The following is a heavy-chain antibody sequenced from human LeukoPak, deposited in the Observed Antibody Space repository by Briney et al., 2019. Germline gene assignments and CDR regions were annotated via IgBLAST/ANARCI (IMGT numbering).Heavy chain of an antibody. D-gene: IGHD3-10*01. CDR3: ARVPHYYFGYGYFDS. CDR2: IDQSGTT. J-gene: IGHJ4*02. CDR1: GGSFSGYY. Sequence: PSETLSLTCVAYGGSFSGYYWSWIRQPPGKGLEWIGEIDQSGTTNYNPSLKSRVSISVDTSKKQFSPTLTSMTAADTAVYYCARVPHYYFGYGYFDSWGQGTLVTVSS. V-gene: IGHV4-34*01.